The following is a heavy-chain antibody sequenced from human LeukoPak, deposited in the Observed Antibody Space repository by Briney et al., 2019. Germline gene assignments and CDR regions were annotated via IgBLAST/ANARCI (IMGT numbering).Heavy chain of an antibody. D-gene: IGHD3-22*01. CDR1: GFTVSSNY. Sequence: GGSLRLSCAASGFTVSSNYMSWVRQAPGKGPEWVSVIYRGGGTYYADSVKGRFTNSRDNSKNTLYIQMTSLRAEDTAVYYCARDRGDSDGYRRESDYWGQGTLVTVSS. CDR2: IYRGGGT. V-gene: IGHV3-53*01. J-gene: IGHJ4*02. CDR3: ARDRGDSDGYRRESDY.